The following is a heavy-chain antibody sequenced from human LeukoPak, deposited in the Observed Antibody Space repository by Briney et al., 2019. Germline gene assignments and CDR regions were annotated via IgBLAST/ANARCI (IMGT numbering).Heavy chain of an antibody. D-gene: IGHD1-1*01. CDR2: INAGNDNT. CDR3: ARGGSGNLPYYFDY. CDR1: RYTFTNYA. Sequence: ASVNVSCKASRYTFTNYAIHWVRQAPGQRLEWMGWINAGNDNTKYSQKFQGRVTITGDTSASTAYMELSSLTSEDTAVFYCARGGSGNLPYYFDYWGQGTLVTVSS. J-gene: IGHJ4*02. V-gene: IGHV1-3*01.